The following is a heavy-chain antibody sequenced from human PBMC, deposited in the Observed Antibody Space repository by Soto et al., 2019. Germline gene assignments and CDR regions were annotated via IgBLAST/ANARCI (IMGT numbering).Heavy chain of an antibody. CDR1: GFSFTSYW. CDR3: ARLRNLLTEYQPKEFDWFDP. J-gene: IGHJ5*02. V-gene: IGHV5-51*01. Sequence: HGESLKISCKGSGFSFTSYWIGWVRQMPGKGLEWMGIIYPGDSDTRYSPSFQGQVTISADKSISTAYLQWSSLKASDTAMYYCARLRNLLTEYQPKEFDWFDPWGQGTLVTVSS. D-gene: IGHD2-2*01. CDR2: IYPGDSDT.